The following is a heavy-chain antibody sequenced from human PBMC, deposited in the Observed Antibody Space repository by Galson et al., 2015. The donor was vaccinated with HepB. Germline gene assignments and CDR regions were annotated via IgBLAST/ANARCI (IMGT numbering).Heavy chain of an antibody. CDR3: ARGSGAYSGSGYFDY. J-gene: IGHJ4*03. V-gene: IGHV3-30-3*01. CDR1: GFTFSSYA. Sequence: SLRLSCAASGFTFSSYAMHWVRQAPGKGLEWVAVISYDGSNKYYADSVKGRFTISRDNSKNTLYLQMNSLRAEDTAVYYCARGSGAYSGSGYFDYWGQGTMVTVSS. D-gene: IGHD1-26*01. CDR2: ISYDGSNK.